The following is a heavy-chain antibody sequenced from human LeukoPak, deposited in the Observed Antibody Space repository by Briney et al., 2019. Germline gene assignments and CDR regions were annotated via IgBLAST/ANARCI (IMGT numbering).Heavy chain of an antibody. CDR1: GFPFSNYK. D-gene: IGHD3-10*01. CDR3: ARDDAYGSGSYRFIDY. J-gene: IGHJ4*02. V-gene: IGHV3-21*01. CDR2: ISSSSSYI. Sequence: GGSLRLSCAASGFPFSNYKMNWVRQAPGKGLEWVSSISSSSSYIYYADSVKGRFTISRDNAKNSLYLQMNSLRAEDTAVYYCARDDAYGSGSYRFIDYWGQGTLVTVSS.